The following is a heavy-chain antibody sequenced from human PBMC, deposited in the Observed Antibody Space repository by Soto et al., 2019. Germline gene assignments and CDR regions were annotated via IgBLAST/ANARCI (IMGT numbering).Heavy chain of an antibody. CDR2: IRSKAYGGTT. D-gene: IGHD4-17*01. V-gene: IGHV3-49*04. CDR3: TRTVTTSYYFDY. J-gene: IGHJ4*02. Sequence: GGSLRLSCTASGFSFGDYAISWVRQAPGKGLEWVGFIRSKAYGGTTEYAASVKGRFTISRDDSKSIVYLQINSLKTEDTAVYYCTRTVTTSYYFDYWGQGPLVTVSS. CDR1: GFSFGDYA.